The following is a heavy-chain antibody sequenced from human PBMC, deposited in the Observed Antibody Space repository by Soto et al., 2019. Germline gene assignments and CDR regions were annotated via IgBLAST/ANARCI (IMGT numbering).Heavy chain of an antibody. CDR1: GFTFSDYY. J-gene: IGHJ4*02. V-gene: IGHV3-11*01. Sequence: QVQLVESGGGLVKPGGSLRLSCAASGFTFSDYYMSWIRQAPGKGLEWVSYISSSGSTIYYADSVKGRFTISRDNAKNLLYLQMNSLGAEDTAVYYCARDRGVVAAYEYYFDYWGQGTLVTVSS. CDR3: ARDRGVVAAYEYYFDY. CDR2: ISSSGSTI. D-gene: IGHD2-15*01.